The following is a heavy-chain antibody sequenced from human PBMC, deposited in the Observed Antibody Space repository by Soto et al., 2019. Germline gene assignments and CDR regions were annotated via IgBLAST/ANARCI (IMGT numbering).Heavy chain of an antibody. D-gene: IGHD2-21*01. CDR1: DGSVSSYGYY. CDR3: SRGGHIYEYMI. Sequence: QVQLQESGPGLVKPSETLSLTCTVSDGSVSSYGYYWTWVRQAPGKGLEWIGYIAYNGGTSYNPSLRSRVTISVDTSKSQFSLDLSFATAAVTALYYCSRGGHIYEYMIWGQGTLVTVSS. V-gene: IGHV4-61*08. J-gene: IGHJ4*02. CDR2: IAYNGGT.